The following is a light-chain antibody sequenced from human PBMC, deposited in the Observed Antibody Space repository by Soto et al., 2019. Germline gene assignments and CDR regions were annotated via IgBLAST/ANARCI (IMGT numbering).Light chain of an antibody. CDR2: DNN. J-gene: IGLJ3*02. Sequence: QSVLTQPPSVSAAPGQKVTISCSGSSSNIGNNYVSWYQQLPGTAPKLLIYDNNQRPSGIPDRFSGSKSGTSATLGITGLQTGDEAEYYCGTWDNSLSAGVFGGGTKLTVL. CDR1: SSNIGNNY. CDR3: GTWDNSLSAGV. V-gene: IGLV1-51*01.